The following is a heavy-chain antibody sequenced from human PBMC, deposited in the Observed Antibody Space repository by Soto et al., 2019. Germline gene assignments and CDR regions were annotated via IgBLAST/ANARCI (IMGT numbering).Heavy chain of an antibody. Sequence: PSQTLSLTCAISGDSVSSNSAAWNWIRQSPSRGLEWLGRAYYRSKWYNDYTVPVKSRITINPDTTKKQISLQVNSMAPEDTAVYYCAKDTYYHDSSGYYVFDCWGQGTLVTVSS. CDR1: GDSVSSNSAA. J-gene: IGHJ4*02. CDR3: AKDTYYHDSSGYYVFDC. D-gene: IGHD3-22*01. V-gene: IGHV6-1*01. CDR2: AYYRSKWYN.